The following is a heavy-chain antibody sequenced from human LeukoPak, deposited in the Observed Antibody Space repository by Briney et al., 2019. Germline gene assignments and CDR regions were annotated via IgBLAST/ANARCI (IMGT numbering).Heavy chain of an antibody. V-gene: IGHV4-61*08. CDR1: GVSVGSAGYY. CDR2: VYYSGNS. Sequence: LETLSLTCSVSGVSVGSAGYYWTWIRQPPGKGLEWIGYVYYSGNSNYNPILKSRVTMSLDPSNNQFSLKLSSVTAADTAVYYCARSQSQSGSYRYYFAYWGQGTLVAVSS. D-gene: IGHD3-16*02. CDR3: ARSQSQSGSYRYYFAY. J-gene: IGHJ4*02.